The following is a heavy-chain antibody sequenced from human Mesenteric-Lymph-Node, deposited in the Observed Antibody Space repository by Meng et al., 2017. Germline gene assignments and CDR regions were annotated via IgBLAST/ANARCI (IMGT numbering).Heavy chain of an antibody. Sequence: GGSLRLSCAASGFTFSSYGMFWVRQAPGKGLEWVSAISGSGGSTYYADSVKGRFTISRDNSKNTLYLRMNSLRAEDTAVYYCARDENRLGYSSSLPYGYWGQGTLVTVSS. V-gene: IGHV3-23*01. CDR1: GFTFSSYG. CDR2: ISGSGGST. CDR3: ARDENRLGYSSSLPYGY. D-gene: IGHD6-13*01. J-gene: IGHJ4*02.